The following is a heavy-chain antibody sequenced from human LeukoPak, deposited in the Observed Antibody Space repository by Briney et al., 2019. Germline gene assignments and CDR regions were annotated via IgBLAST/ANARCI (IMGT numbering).Heavy chain of an antibody. D-gene: IGHD2-2*01. CDR3: VKDRPCETCMPMDA. Sequence: PGGSLRLSCAVSGITLSNYGMSWVRQAPGKGLEWVAGLGRSGENRYYATSVRGRFSISRDNSKDTVYLQMNSLRAEDTAIYYCVKDRPCETCMPMDAWGQGTTVNVSS. CDR1: GITLSNYG. CDR2: LGRSGENR. J-gene: IGHJ6*02. V-gene: IGHV3-23*01.